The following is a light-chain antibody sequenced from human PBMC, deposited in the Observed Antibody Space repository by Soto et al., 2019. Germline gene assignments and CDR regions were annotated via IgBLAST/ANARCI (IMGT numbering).Light chain of an antibody. CDR2: GAS. J-gene: IGKJ1*01. V-gene: IGKV3-20*01. Sequence: EIVLTQSPGNLSLSAGERATLSCRASQTVTRNYLAWHQQKPGQPPRLLISGASRRATGIPDRFSGSGSGTDFTLTISRLEPEDFAVYYCQQYGSSPTFGQGTKVDIK. CDR1: QTVTRNY. CDR3: QQYGSSPT.